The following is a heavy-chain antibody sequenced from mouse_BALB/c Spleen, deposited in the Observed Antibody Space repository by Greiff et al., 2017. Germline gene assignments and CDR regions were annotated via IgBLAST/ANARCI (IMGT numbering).Heavy chain of an antibody. CDR2: ISYSGST. CDR1: GDSITSCY. Sequence: EVHLVESGPSLVKPSQTLSLTCSVTGDSITSCYWNWIRKFPGNKLEYMGYISYSGSTYYNPSLKSRISITRDTSKNQYYLQLNSVTTEDTATYYCASYYDFDDGYAMDYWGQGTAVTVSS. D-gene: IGHD2-4*01. CDR3: ASYYDFDDGYAMDY. V-gene: IGHV3-8*02. J-gene: IGHJ4*01.